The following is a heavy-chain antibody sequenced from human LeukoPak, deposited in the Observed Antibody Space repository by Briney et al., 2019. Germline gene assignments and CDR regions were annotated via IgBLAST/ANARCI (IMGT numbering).Heavy chain of an antibody. V-gene: IGHV1-24*01. CDR3: ATPRYDSSGYVN. D-gene: IGHD3-22*01. CDR2: FDPEDGET. CDR1: GYTLTELS. Sequence: ASVKVSCKVSGYTLTELSMHWVRQAPGKGLEWMGGFDPEDGETIYAQKFQGRVTMTEDTSTDTAYMELSSLRSEDTAVYYCATPRYDSSGYVNWGQGTLVTVSS. J-gene: IGHJ4*02.